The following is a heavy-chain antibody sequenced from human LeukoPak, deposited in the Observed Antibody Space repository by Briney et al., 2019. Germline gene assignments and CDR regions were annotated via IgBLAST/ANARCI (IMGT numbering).Heavy chain of an antibody. V-gene: IGHV3-23*01. D-gene: IGHD2-2*01. CDR2: ISGSGGST. Sequence: PGGSLRLSCAASGFTFSSYAMSWVRRAPGKGLEWVSAISGSGGSTYYADSVKGRFTISRDNSKNTLYLQMNSLRAEDTAVYYCAKNPIVPAAIRVWFDPWGQGTLVTVSS. J-gene: IGHJ5*02. CDR3: AKNPIVPAAIRVWFDP. CDR1: GFTFSSYA.